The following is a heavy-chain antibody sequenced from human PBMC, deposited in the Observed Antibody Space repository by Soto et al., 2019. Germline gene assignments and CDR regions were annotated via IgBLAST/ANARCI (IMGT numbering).Heavy chain of an antibody. D-gene: IGHD5-12*01. J-gene: IGHJ4*02. Sequence: SETLSLTCAVYGGSFSGYYWTWIRQPPGTGLEWIGEINHSGSTNYNPSLKSRVTISVDTSKNQFSLRLISVTAADTAKYFCAREGNLGRWLQPLDFWGQGTLVTVS. V-gene: IGHV4-34*01. CDR2: INHSGST. CDR1: GGSFSGYY. CDR3: AREGNLGRWLQPLDF.